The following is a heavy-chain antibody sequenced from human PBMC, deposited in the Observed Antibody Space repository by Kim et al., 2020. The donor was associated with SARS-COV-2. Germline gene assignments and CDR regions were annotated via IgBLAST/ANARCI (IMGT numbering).Heavy chain of an antibody. Sequence: GGSLRLSCAGSGFTVTDTFTSFAMHWVRQAPGKGLEWVAVISDDGEAKKYADSVKGRITISRDDSKTTVYLQMNSLTPEDTAVYYCAKDRSYQLPPGYESYGMDVWGQGTTVIVSS. D-gene: IGHD2-2*01. CDR2: ISDDGEAK. CDR1: GFTVTDTFTSFA. CDR3: AKDRSYQLPPGYESYGMDV. V-gene: IGHV3-30*18. J-gene: IGHJ6*02.